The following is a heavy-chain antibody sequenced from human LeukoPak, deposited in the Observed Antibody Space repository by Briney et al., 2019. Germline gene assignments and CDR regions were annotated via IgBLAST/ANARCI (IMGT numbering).Heavy chain of an antibody. CDR1: GGSISSSSYY. D-gene: IGHD3-10*01. CDR3: ARGVFTMVRGVIITSPPYFDY. CDR2: IYYSGST. V-gene: IGHV4-39*07. J-gene: IGHJ4*02. Sequence: SETLSLTCTVSGGSISSSSYYWGWIRQPPGKGLEWIGSIYYSGSTYYNPSLKSRVTISVDTSKNQFSLKLSSVTAADTAVYYCARGVFTMVRGVIITSPPYFDYWGQGTLVTVSS.